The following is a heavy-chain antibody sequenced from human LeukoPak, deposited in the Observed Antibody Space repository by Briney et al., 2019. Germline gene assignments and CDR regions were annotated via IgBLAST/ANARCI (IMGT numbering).Heavy chain of an antibody. CDR2: IKQDGSEK. D-gene: IGHD3-22*01. J-gene: IGHJ3*02. V-gene: IGHV3-7*04. CDR3: ARAKFDSSRYYYRGFDI. CDR1: GFTFSSRDW. Sequence: PGGSLRLSCVASGFTFSSRDWMTWVRQAPGKGLEWVANIKQDGSEKNYVDSVKGRFTMSRDNAKKSLYLQMNSLRAEDTAVYYCARAKFDSSRYYYRGFDIWGQGTMVTVSS.